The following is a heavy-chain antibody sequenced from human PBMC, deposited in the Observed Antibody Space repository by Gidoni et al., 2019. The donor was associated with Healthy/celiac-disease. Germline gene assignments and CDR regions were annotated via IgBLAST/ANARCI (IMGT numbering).Heavy chain of an antibody. D-gene: IGHD2-15*01. CDR1: GGSISSYY. CDR3: ARDHGGPFDY. V-gene: IGHV4-59*01. CDR2: IYSSGST. Sequence: QVQRQASGPGLVKRSETLSLTSTVSGGSISSYYWSWIRRPPVKGLEWIGSIYSSGSTNYNPSLKSRVTISVDTSKNQFSLKLSSVTAADTAVYYCARDHGGPFDYWGQGTLVTVSS. J-gene: IGHJ4*02.